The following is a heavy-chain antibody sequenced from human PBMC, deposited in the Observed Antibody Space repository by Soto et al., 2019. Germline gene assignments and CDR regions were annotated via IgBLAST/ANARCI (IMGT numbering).Heavy chain of an antibody. CDR1: GFTFTSSA. D-gene: IGHD2-2*01. CDR2: IVVGSGST. Sequence: QMQLVQSGPDMKKPGTSVKVSCKASGFTFTSSAVQWVRQARGQRLEWIGWIVVGSGSTNFAQKFHERVMITRDMSTTTVYMELSSRRSEDTAVYYWAGLGSTAADLWGQGPLVTVSS. V-gene: IGHV1-58*01. J-gene: IGHJ5*02. CDR3: AGLGSTAADL.